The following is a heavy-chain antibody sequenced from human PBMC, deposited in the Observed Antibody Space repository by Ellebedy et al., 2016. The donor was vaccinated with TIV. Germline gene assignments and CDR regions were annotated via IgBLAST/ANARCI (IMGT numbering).Heavy chain of an antibody. J-gene: IGHJ4*02. CDR2: ISYDGSNK. Sequence: GESLKISCAASGFTFSSYGMHWVRQAPGKGLEWVAVISYDGSNKYYADSVKGRFTISRDNSKNTLYLQMNSLRAEDTAVYYCASLYGDRTLGDYWGQGTLVTVSS. CDR1: GFTFSSYG. V-gene: IGHV3-33*01. CDR3: ASLYGDRTLGDY. D-gene: IGHD4-17*01.